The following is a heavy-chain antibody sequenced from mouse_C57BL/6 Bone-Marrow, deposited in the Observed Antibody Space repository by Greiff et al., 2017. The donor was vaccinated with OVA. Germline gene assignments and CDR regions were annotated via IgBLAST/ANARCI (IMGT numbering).Heavy chain of an antibody. CDR1: GYAFTNYL. CDR3: ARDWDVGGY. V-gene: IGHV1-54*01. D-gene: IGHD4-1*01. CDR2: INPGSGGT. Sequence: QVQLQQSGAELVRPGTSVKVSCKASGYAFTNYLIEWVKQRPGQGLEWIGVINPGSGGTNYNEKFKGKATLTADKSSSTAYMQLSSLTSEDSAVYFRARDWDVGGYWGQGTTLTVSS. J-gene: IGHJ2*01.